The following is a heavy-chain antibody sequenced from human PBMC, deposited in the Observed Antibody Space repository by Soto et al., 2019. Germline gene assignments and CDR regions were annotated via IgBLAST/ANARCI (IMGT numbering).Heavy chain of an antibody. D-gene: IGHD5-18*01. CDR3: ATGGHNDGYNFSHGMDV. Sequence: QVQVVQSGAEVKKPGSSVKVSCKVSGGIFTNNAISWVRQAPGQGLEWLGGVIPLFDKAYYEQIFRGRLKISADGATSTAYFELRGLTSANTAVYFCATGGHNDGYNFSHGMDVWGQGTTVTVS. CDR2: VIPLFDKA. CDR1: GGIFTNNA. J-gene: IGHJ6*02. V-gene: IGHV1-69*01.